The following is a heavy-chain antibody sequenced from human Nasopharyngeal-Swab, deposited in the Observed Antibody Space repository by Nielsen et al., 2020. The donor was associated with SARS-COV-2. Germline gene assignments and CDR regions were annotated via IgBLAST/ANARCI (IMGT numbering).Heavy chain of an antibody. CDR1: GYTFTSYD. J-gene: IGHJ6*03. Sequence: ASVKVSCKASGYTFTSYDINWVRQATGQGLEWMGWMNPNSGNTGYAQKFQGRVTMTRNTSISTAYMELSSLRSEDTAAYYCASSHGSGSYYIGLDYYYMDVWGKGTTVTVSS. D-gene: IGHD3-10*01. CDR2: MNPNSGNT. V-gene: IGHV1-8*01. CDR3: ASSHGSGSYYIGLDYYYMDV.